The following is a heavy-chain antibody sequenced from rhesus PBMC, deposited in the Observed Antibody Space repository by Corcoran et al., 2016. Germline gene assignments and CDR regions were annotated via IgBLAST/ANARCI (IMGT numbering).Heavy chain of an antibody. CDR2: IRSGGNT. CDR1: GGSISSNY. V-gene: IGHV4-160*01. D-gene: IGHD1-44*01. Sequence: QVQLQQWGEGLVKPSETLSLTCAVYGGSISSNYWSWIRQPPGKGLEWIGRIRSGGNTNYNPSLKSRVTILVDTSKNQFSLKRSSVTAADSAVYYCARGGGKVWAFDFWGQGLRVTVSS. J-gene: IGHJ3*01. CDR3: ARGGGKVWAFDF.